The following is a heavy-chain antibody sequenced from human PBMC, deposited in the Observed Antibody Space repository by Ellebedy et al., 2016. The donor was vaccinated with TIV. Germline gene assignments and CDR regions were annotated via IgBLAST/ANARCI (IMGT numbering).Heavy chain of an antibody. D-gene: IGHD6-19*01. CDR3: ARYNSGWKIFDY. J-gene: IGHJ4*02. CDR2: TYYRSKWYY. Sequence: SQTLSLTCAISGDSVSRNSVAWNWIRQSPSRGLEWLGRTYYRSKWYYEYAVSVYSRITINPDTSKNQFSLQLNSVTPEDTAVYYCARYNSGWKIFDYWGQGTLVTVSS. V-gene: IGHV6-1*01. CDR1: GDSVSRNSVA.